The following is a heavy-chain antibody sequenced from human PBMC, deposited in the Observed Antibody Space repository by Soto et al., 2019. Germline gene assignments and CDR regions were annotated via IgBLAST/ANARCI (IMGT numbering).Heavy chain of an antibody. Sequence: QVQLVQSGAEVKKPGSSVKVSCKASGGTFSSYTISWVRQAPGQGLEWMGRIIPILGIANYAQKFQGRVTITADKSTSTAYMELSSLRSEDTAVYYCASAHYYDSSGPWSDWGQGTLVTVSS. V-gene: IGHV1-69*02. D-gene: IGHD3-22*01. J-gene: IGHJ4*02. CDR2: IIPILGIA. CDR3: ASAHYYDSSGPWSD. CDR1: GGTFSSYT.